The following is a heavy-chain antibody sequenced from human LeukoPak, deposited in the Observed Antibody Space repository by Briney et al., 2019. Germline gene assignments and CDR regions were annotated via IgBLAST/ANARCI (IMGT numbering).Heavy chain of an antibody. CDR1: GGSISGYY. D-gene: IGHD6-25*01. V-gene: IGHV4-4*07. J-gene: IGHJ5*02. CDR2: MSTSGNS. Sequence: PSETLSLTCTVSGGSISGYYWSWIRQPAGKGLEWIGRMSTSGNSNYIPSLVSRVTMPVDTSKNQFSLNLSSVTAADTAVYYCARESGSMRWFDPWGQGTLVTVSS. CDR3: ARESGSMRWFDP.